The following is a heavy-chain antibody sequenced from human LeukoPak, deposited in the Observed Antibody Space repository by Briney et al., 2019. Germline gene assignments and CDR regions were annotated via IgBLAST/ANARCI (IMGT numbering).Heavy chain of an antibody. CDR2: VSSSSTYI. D-gene: IGHD6-19*01. CDR3: ASAGLSGWFYDF. J-gene: IGHJ4*02. Sequence: GGSLRLSCAASGFTFSTYTMNWVRQAPGKGLEWVSSVSSSSTYIYYADSVKGRFTISRDNAKNSLYPQMNSLRAEDTAVYYCASAGLSGWFYDFWGQGTLVTVSS. CDR1: GFTFSTYT. V-gene: IGHV3-21*01.